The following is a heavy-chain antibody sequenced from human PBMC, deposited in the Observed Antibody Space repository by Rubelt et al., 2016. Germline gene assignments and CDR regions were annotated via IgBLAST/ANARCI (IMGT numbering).Heavy chain of an antibody. CDR2: ISNYNGVT. J-gene: IGHJ4*02. V-gene: IGHV1-18*01. CDR3: ARDRQGGY. CDR1: GYTFTTYG. Sequence: QVQLVQSGAEVKKPGASVEVTCKASGYTFTTYGITWVRQAPGQGLEWMGWISNYNGVTNCTQNLQDRVTMTTETSTRTADSGRSSLRSDDTAVYYCARDRQGGYWGQGTLVTVSS.